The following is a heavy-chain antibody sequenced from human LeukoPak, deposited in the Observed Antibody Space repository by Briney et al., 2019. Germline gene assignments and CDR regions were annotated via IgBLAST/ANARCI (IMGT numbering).Heavy chain of an antibody. CDR3: ARVMELHVYYYYGMDV. V-gene: IGHV3-30-3*01. D-gene: IGHD1-7*01. CDR2: ISYDGSNK. Sequence: GGSLRLSCAASGFTFSSYAMHWVRQAPGKGLEWVAVISYDGSNKYYADSVKGRFTISRDNSKNTFYLQMNSLRAEDTAVYYCARVMELHVYYYYGMDVWGQGTTVTVSS. CDR1: GFTFSSYA. J-gene: IGHJ6*02.